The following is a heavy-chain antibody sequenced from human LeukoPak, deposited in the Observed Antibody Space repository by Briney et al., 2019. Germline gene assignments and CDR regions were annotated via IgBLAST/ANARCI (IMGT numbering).Heavy chain of an antibody. CDR3: ARAGFPTAMAYFDY. D-gene: IGHD5-18*01. J-gene: IGHJ4*02. V-gene: IGHV3-7*01. CDR2: IKQDGSEK. Sequence: GGSLRLSCAASGFTFSSYWMSWVRQAPGKGLEWVANIKQDGSEKYYVDSVKGRFTISRDNAKNLLYLQMNSLRAEDTAVYYCARAGFPTAMAYFDYWGQGTLVTVSS. CDR1: GFTFSSYW.